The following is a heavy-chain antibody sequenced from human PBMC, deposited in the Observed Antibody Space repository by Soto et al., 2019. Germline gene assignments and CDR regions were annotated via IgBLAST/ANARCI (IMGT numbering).Heavy chain of an antibody. J-gene: IGHJ4*02. V-gene: IGHV3-23*01. CDR3: AKASGWFGEFDY. CDR1: GFTFSSDA. CDR2: ISGSGGST. D-gene: IGHD3-10*01. Sequence: GGSLILSCAASGFTFSSDAMSWVRQAPGKGLEWVSAISGSGGSTYYADSVKGRFTISRDNSKNTLYLQMNSLRAEDTAVYYCAKASGWFGEFDYWGQGTLVSVSS.